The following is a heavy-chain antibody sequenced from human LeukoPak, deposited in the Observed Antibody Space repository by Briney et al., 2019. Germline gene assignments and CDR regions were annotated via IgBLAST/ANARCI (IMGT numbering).Heavy chain of an antibody. Sequence: SETLSLTCAVYGGSFSGYYWSWIRQPPGKGLEWIGEINHSGSTNYNPSLKSRVTISVDTSKNQFSLKLSSVTAADTAVYYCARVFSNRRYNWFDPWGQGTLVTVSS. CDR2: INHSGST. CDR1: GGSFSGYY. V-gene: IGHV4-34*01. CDR3: ARVFSNRRYNWFDP. D-gene: IGHD1-14*01. J-gene: IGHJ5*02.